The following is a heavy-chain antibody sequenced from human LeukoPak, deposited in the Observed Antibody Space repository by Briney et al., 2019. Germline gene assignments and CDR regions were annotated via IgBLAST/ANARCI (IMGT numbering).Heavy chain of an antibody. CDR2: IGYDGSNK. D-gene: IGHD3-10*01. CDR1: GFTFSDYA. J-gene: IGHJ3*01. V-gene: IGHV3-33*01. CDR3: ARDRFMVRGVMVGTFDL. Sequence: GGSLRLSCAASGFTFSDYAMHWVRQAPGKGLEWVAVIGYDGSNKYDADSVKGRFTISRDNSKNMMYLQMNSLRAEDTAVYHCARDRFMVRGVMVGTFDLWGQGTMVTVSS.